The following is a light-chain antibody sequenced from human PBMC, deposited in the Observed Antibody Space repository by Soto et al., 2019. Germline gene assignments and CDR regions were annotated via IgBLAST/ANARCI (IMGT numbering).Light chain of an antibody. CDR2: GXI. CDR1: SSNIGAAYD. J-gene: IGLJ1*01. V-gene: IGLV1-40*01. CDR3: ISYRGSDTSYV. Sequence: QSGLTQPPSVSGAPGQRVTISCTGSSSNIGAAYDVHWYQQLPATAPKLLSXGXIXXXXGXXXRXXGSXSGNTASLTMSGLQAEDEADYYCISYRGSDTSYVFGTGSKVTVL.